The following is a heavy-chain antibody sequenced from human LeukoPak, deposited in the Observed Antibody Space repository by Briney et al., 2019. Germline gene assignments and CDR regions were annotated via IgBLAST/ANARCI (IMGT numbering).Heavy chain of an antibody. Sequence: PGRSLRLSGAASGFTFSSYGMHWVRQAPGKGLEWVAVISYDGSNKYYADSVKGRFTISRDNSKNTLYLQMNSLRAEDTAVYYCAKEIGSWFPYYYYYYGMDVWGQGTTVTVSS. CDR1: GFTFSSYG. D-gene: IGHD6-13*01. V-gene: IGHV3-30*18. CDR2: ISYDGSNK. J-gene: IGHJ6*02. CDR3: AKEIGSWFPYYYYYYGMDV.